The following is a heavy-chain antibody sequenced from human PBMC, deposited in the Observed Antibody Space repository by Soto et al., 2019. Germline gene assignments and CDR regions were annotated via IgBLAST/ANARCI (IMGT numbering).Heavy chain of an antibody. D-gene: IGHD3-9*01. Sequence: ASVKVSCKASGGTFSSYAISWVRQAPGQGLEWMGGIIPIFGTANYAQKFQGRVTITADESTSTAYMELSSLRSEDTAVYYCARSVDPRTGYYPHYYYGMDVWGQGTTVTVSS. J-gene: IGHJ6*02. V-gene: IGHV1-69*13. CDR2: IIPIFGTA. CDR1: GGTFSSYA. CDR3: ARSVDPRTGYYPHYYYGMDV.